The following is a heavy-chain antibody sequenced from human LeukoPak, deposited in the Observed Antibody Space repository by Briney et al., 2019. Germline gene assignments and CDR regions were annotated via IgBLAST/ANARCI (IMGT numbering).Heavy chain of an antibody. D-gene: IGHD3-16*02. J-gene: IGHJ4*02. CDR1: GGSISSSSYY. CDR3: ARGRRYYDYVWGSYRGGSTLYYFDY. Sequence: PSETLSLTCTVSGGSISSSSYYWGWIRQPPGKGLEWIGSIYYSGSTYYNPSLKSRVTISVDTSKNQFSLKLSSVTAADTAVYYCARGRRYYDYVWGSYRGGSTLYYFDYWGQGTLVTVSS. V-gene: IGHV4-39*07. CDR2: IYYSGST.